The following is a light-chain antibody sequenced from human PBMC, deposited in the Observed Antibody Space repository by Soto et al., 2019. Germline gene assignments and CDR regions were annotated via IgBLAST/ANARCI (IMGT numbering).Light chain of an antibody. CDR3: LQHNSYPLT. J-gene: IGKJ4*01. CDR1: QGIGNY. Sequence: DIQMTQSPSALSASIRDRVTITCRASQGIGNYVAWFQVKPGKVPKRLIYAASSLQSGVPSRFGGYGSGTEFTLTISSLQPEDSAIYYCLQHNSYPLTFGGGTKVEI. V-gene: IGKV1-17*03. CDR2: AAS.